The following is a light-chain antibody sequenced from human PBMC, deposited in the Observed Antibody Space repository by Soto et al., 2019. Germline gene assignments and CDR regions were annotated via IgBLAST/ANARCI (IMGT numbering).Light chain of an antibody. V-gene: IGKV1-5*03. CDR1: QSIDSW. J-gene: IGKJ4*01. Sequence: DIQMTQSPSTLSASVGDRVTITCRASQSIDSWLAWYQQKPGKAPKLLIYKTSNLESGVPSRFSGSGSGTEFSLTISSLQPDDLATYYCQQYKSFSLTFGGGTRVEVK. CDR3: QQYKSFSLT. CDR2: KTS.